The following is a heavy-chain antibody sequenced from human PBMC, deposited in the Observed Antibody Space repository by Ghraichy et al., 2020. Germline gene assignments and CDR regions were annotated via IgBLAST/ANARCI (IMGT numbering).Heavy chain of an antibody. V-gene: IGHV3-30-3*01. Sequence: GGSLRLSCAASGFTFSSYAMHWVRQAPGKGLEWVAVISYDGSNKYYADSVKGRFTISRDNSENTLYLQMNSLRAEDTAVYYCARDGGYSSSWYFYYYGMDVWGQGTTVTVSS. D-gene: IGHD6-13*01. J-gene: IGHJ6*02. CDR1: GFTFSSYA. CDR2: ISYDGSNK. CDR3: ARDGGYSSSWYFYYYGMDV.